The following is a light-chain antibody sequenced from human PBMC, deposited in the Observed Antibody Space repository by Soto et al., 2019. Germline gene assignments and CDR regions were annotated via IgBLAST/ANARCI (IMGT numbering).Light chain of an antibody. Sequence: QPVLTQPASVSGSPGQSITISCTGTSSDVGGYNYVSWYQQHPGKAPKLMIYEVSNRPSGVSNRFSGSKSGNTASLTISGLQAEDEADYYCSSYTSSLWVFGGGTKVTVL. CDR3: SSYTSSLWV. J-gene: IGLJ3*02. CDR1: SSDVGGYNY. V-gene: IGLV2-14*01. CDR2: EVS.